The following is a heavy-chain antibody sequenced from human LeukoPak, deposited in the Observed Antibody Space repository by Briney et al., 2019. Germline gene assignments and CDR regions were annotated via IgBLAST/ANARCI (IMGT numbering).Heavy chain of an antibody. CDR2: INPSGGST. D-gene: IGHD3-9*01. V-gene: IGHV1-46*01. J-gene: IGHJ4*02. CDR1: GYTFTGYH. Sequence: GASVKVSCKASGYTFTGYHMHWVRQAPGQGLEWMGIINPSGGSTNYAQKFQGRVTMTRDTSTSTVYMQLSSLRSEDTAVYYCARDQGLTGYFDYWGQGTLVTVSS. CDR3: ARDQGLTGYFDY.